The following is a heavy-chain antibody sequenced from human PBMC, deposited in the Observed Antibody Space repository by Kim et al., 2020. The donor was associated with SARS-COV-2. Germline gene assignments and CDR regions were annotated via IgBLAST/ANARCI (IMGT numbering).Heavy chain of an antibody. J-gene: IGHJ6*02. V-gene: IGHV3-66*04. CDR2: IYSGGNT. Sequence: GGSLRLSCAASGFTVSTNYMTWVRQAPGKGLEWVSVIYSGGNTYYADSVKGRFTISRDNSRNTLYLQMNSLRAEDTAVYYCAETSFDSSGYHYYYGMDVWGQGTTVTVSS. D-gene: IGHD3-22*01. CDR1: GFTVSTNY. CDR3: AETSFDSSGYHYYYGMDV.